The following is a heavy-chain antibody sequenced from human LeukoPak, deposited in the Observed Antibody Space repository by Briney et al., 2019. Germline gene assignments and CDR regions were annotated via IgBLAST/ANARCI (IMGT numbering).Heavy chain of an antibody. J-gene: IGHJ4*02. CDR3: ARGLFPGGPRVDY. CDR2: INWNGGST. D-gene: IGHD2/OR15-2a*01. Sequence: GGSLRLSCAASGFTFSSYAMHWVRQAPGKGLEWVSGINWNGGSTGYGDSVKGRFTISRDNAKNSLYLQMNSLRAEDTALYYCARGLFPGGPRVDYWGQGTLVTVSS. CDR1: GFTFSSYA. V-gene: IGHV3-20*04.